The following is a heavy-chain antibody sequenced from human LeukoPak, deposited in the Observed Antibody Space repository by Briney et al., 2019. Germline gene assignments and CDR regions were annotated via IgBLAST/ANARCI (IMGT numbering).Heavy chain of an antibody. Sequence: ASVKVSCKASGGTFSSYTISWVRQAPGQGLEWMGRIIPIFGTANYAQKFQGRVTITTDESTSTAYMELSSLRSEDTAVYYCARALGYCSGGSCYSSWFDPWGQGTLVTVSS. CDR2: IIPIFGTA. CDR1: GGTFSSYT. J-gene: IGHJ5*02. D-gene: IGHD2-15*01. CDR3: ARALGYCSGGSCYSSWFDP. V-gene: IGHV1-69*05.